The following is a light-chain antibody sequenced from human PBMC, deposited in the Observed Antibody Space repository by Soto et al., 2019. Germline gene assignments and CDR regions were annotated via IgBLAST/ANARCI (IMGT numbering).Light chain of an antibody. CDR3: QQYNSYRWT. Sequence: DIQMTQSPSTLSASVGDRVTITCRASQSISSWLAWYQQKPGKAPKLLIYKASSLESGVPSRFSGSGSGTEFTLTISSLQPDDSATYYCQQYNSYRWTFGQGTNVEIK. J-gene: IGKJ1*01. V-gene: IGKV1-5*03. CDR1: QSISSW. CDR2: KAS.